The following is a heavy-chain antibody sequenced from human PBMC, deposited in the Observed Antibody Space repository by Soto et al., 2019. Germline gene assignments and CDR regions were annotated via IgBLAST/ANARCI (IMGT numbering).Heavy chain of an antibody. D-gene: IGHD5-12*01. CDR2: IRSKANSYAT. Sequence: GGSLRLSCAASGFTFSGSAMHWVRQASGKGLEWVGRIRSKANSYATAYAASVKGRFTISRDDSKNTAYLQMNSLKTEDTAVYYCTRRGYSGYDGSSRFGTQDYWGQGTPVTVSS. V-gene: IGHV3-73*01. CDR3: TRRGYSGYDGSSRFGTQDY. CDR1: GFTFSGSA. J-gene: IGHJ4*02.